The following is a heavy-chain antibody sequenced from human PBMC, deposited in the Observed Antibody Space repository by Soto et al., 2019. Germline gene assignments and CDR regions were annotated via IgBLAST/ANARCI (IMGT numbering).Heavy chain of an antibody. Sequence: QVQLVQSGGEVKKPGASVKVSCKPSGYTFTNYVISWVRQAPGQGLEWMGWISPFNGHTKYAQKFQGRVTLTTDTSTSTAYMELRSLIYDDTAVYYCARDAGSASYLASWGQGTLVTVSS. CDR3: ARDAGSASYLAS. CDR1: GYTFTNYV. D-gene: IGHD3-10*01. V-gene: IGHV1-18*01. CDR2: ISPFNGHT. J-gene: IGHJ4*02.